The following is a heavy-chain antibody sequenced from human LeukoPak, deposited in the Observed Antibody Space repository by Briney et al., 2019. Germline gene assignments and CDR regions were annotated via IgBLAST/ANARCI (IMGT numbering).Heavy chain of an antibody. D-gene: IGHD3-16*02. V-gene: IGHV4-59*01. CDR3: ARFGYDYVWGSYRSYYFDY. CDR2: IYYSGST. CDR1: GGSISNYY. J-gene: IGHJ4*02. Sequence: PSETLSLTCTVSGGSISNYYWSWIRQPPGKALEWIGYIYYSGSTNYNPSLRSRVTISVDTSKNQFSLKLSSVTAADTAVYYCARFGYDYVWGSYRSYYFDYWGQGTLVTVSS.